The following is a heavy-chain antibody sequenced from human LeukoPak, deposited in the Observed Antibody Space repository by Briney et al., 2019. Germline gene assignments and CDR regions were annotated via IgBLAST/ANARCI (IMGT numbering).Heavy chain of an antibody. V-gene: IGHV1-46*01. CDR1: GNIFTIYH. J-gene: IGHJ4*02. CDR2: VYTDGGTI. D-gene: IGHD3-10*01. CDR3: ATEAPGSYRFDN. Sequence: GASVKVSCKPSGNIFTIYHLHWVRLAPGRGLEWMGAVYTDGGTITNTRSFQDRVTMTRDVSTRTVYMELSSLNSEDTAVYYCATEAPGSYRFDNWGQEILVTVSS.